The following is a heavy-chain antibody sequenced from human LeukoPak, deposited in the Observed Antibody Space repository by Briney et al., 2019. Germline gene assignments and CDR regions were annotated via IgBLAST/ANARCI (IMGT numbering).Heavy chain of an antibody. V-gene: IGHV3-49*03. Sequence: PGGSLRLSCTASGFTFGDYAMTWIRQAPGKGLEWVGFIRSNTYGGTTEYAASVLGRFTISRDDSNNVAFLQMNSLRGEDTAVYYCAKDWSYQGNYYYMDVWGKGTTVTISS. CDR3: AKDWSYQGNYYYMDV. CDR1: GFTFGDYA. D-gene: IGHD1-26*01. J-gene: IGHJ6*03. CDR2: IRSNTYGGTT.